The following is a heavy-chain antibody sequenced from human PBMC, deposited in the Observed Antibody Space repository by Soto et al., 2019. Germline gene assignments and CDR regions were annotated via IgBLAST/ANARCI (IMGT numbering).Heavy chain of an antibody. J-gene: IGHJ6*02. V-gene: IGHV1-18*04. CDR2: ISAYNGNT. CDR1: GSTFTSYG. Sequence: ASVKVSCKASGSTFTSYGISWVRQAPGQGLEWMGWISAYNGNTNYAQKLQGRVTMTTDTSTSTAYMGLRSLRSDDTAVYYRARGATYDFWSGYYLSDYYYYGMDVWGQGTTVTVSS. CDR3: ARGATYDFWSGYYLSDYYYYGMDV. D-gene: IGHD3-3*01.